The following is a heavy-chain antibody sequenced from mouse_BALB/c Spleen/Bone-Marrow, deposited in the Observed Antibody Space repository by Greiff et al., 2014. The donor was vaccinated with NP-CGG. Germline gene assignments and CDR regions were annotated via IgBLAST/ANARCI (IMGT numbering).Heavy chain of an antibody. CDR1: GYAFSGYW. CDR2: IYPGDGDT. Sequence: VQLQESGAELVRPGSSVKISCKASGYAFSGYWMNWVKQRPGQGLEWIGQIYPGDGDTDYNGKFKGKATLTADKSSSTAYMQRSSLTSEDSAVYICARGGISVDYWGQGTTLTVSS. CDR3: ARGGISVDY. V-gene: IGHV1-80*01. J-gene: IGHJ2*01.